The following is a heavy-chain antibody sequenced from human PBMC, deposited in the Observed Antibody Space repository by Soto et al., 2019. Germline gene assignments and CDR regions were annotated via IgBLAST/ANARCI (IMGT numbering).Heavy chain of an antibody. D-gene: IGHD3-16*01. V-gene: IGHV4-31*03. CDR1: GGSIRSGGYY. J-gene: IGHJ4*02. CDR2: IYYSGST. CDR3: ARGLGRRGGFDY. Sequence: SETLSLTCSVSGGSIRSGGYYWSWIRQHPGKGLEWIGYIYYSGSTYYNPSLKSRLTISVDTSKNQFSLKLSSVTAADTAVYYCARGLGRRGGFDYWGQGTLVTVSS.